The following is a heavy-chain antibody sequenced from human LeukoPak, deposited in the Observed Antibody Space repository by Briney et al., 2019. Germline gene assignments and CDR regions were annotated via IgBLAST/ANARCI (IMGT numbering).Heavy chain of an antibody. CDR3: ARWAGYCETDNCPYYLDF. V-gene: IGHV1-69*02. CDR2: IVPRFMRT. Sequence: ASVKVSCKAAGGTFSSYSFAWVRQDPGQGLEWMGRIVPRFMRTDYAQKFWGRLTITADTSTGVVFMELWRVSSEETAVYFFARWAGYCETDNCPYYLDFWGQGVLVTVSS. D-gene: IGHD2-15*01. CDR1: GGTFSSYS. J-gene: IGHJ4*02.